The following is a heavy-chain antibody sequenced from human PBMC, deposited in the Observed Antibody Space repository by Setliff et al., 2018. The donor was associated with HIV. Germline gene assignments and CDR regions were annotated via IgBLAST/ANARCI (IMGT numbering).Heavy chain of an antibody. CDR3: ARETDVSTSWFGGYYFDF. D-gene: IGHD3-3*01. J-gene: IGHJ4*02. CDR1: GGSFSGHY. CDR2: INESGRI. V-gene: IGHV4-34*01. Sequence: SETLSLTCAVYGGSFSGHYWNWVRQPPGKGLEWIGEINESGRISYNPSLKSRLIISVDTSKKQFSLNLISMTAADTAVYFCARETDVSTSWFGGYYFDFWGQGTVVTV.